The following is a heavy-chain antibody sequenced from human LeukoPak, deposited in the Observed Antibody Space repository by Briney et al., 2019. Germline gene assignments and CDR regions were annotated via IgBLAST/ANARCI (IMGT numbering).Heavy chain of an antibody. J-gene: IGHJ4*02. V-gene: IGHV3-23*01. Sequence: PGGSLRLSCAASGFTFSSSAMSWVRQAPGKGLEWVSAISGSGGSTYYADSVKGRFTISRDNSKNTLYLQMNSLRAEDTAVYYCAKVRGRWLQLPCDYWGQGTLVTVSS. CDR2: ISGSGGST. D-gene: IGHD5-24*01. CDR3: AKVRGRWLQLPCDY. CDR1: GFTFSSSA.